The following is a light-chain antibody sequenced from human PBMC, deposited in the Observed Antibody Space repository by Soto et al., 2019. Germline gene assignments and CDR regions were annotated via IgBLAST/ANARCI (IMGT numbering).Light chain of an antibody. J-gene: IGLJ3*02. CDR2: EVN. CDR3: CSSVGSPNGV. CDR1: SSDVGSCNC. Sequence: QSALTQPASVSGSPGQSITISCTGTSSDVGSCNCVSWYQQHPGKAPTLMIYEVNKRPSGISNRFSGSKSGNTASLTISGLKAEDEADYYCCSSVGSPNGVFGGGTKLTVL. V-gene: IGLV2-23*02.